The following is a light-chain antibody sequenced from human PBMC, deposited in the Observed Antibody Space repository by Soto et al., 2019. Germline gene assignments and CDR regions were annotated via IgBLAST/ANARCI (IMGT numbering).Light chain of an antibody. Sequence: EIVMTQSPATLSVSPGERATLSCRASQRVSSNLAWYQQKPGQAPRLLIYGASPRATGIPARFSGSGSGTEFTLTISSLQTEDFAVYYCQQYNNWPPNFGQGTRLEIK. CDR1: QRVSSN. V-gene: IGKV3-15*01. J-gene: IGKJ5*01. CDR3: QQYNNWPPN. CDR2: GAS.